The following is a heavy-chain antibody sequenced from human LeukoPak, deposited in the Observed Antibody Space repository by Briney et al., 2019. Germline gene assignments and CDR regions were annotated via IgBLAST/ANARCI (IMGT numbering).Heavy chain of an antibody. J-gene: IGHJ4*02. Sequence: SETLSLTCTVSGGSVSSGSYYWSWIRQPPGKGLEWIVYIYYSGSTNYNPSLKSRVTISVDTSKNQFSLKLSSVTAADTAVYYCARVSRFFDYGDYVSSYYFDYWGQGTLVTVSS. V-gene: IGHV4-61*01. CDR2: IYYSGST. CDR1: GGSVSSGSYY. CDR3: ARVSRFFDYGDYVSSYYFDY. D-gene: IGHD4-17*01.